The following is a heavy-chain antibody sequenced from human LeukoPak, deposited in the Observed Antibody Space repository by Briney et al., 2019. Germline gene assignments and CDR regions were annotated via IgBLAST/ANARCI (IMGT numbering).Heavy chain of an antibody. J-gene: IGHJ4*02. Sequence: PSETLSLTCTVSGGSISTYYWSWFRQPPGKGLEGIGYIYASGSANYNPSLKSRVTISVDTSKSQFSLKLTSVTAADTAVYYCARHARFCTSTSCYDYWGQGTLVTVSS. CDR3: ARHARFCTSTSCYDY. D-gene: IGHD2-2*01. V-gene: IGHV4-4*09. CDR1: GGSISTYY. CDR2: IYASGSA.